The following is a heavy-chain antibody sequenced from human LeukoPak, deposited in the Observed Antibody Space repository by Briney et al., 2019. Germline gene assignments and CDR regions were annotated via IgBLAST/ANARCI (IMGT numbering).Heavy chain of an antibody. CDR3: ARVSGSRGDY. CDR1: GDSITGYY. CDR2: IYYRGST. Sequence: PSETLSLTCTVSGDSITGYYWSWIRQPPGKGLEWIGYIYYRGSTNYNPSLKSRVTISVDTSKNQFSLKLSSVTAADTAVYYCARVSGSRGDYWGQGTLVTVSS. V-gene: IGHV4-59*01. J-gene: IGHJ4*02. D-gene: IGHD1-26*01.